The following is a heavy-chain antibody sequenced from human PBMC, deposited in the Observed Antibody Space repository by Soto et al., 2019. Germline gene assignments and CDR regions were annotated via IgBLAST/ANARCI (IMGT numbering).Heavy chain of an antibody. Sequence: GGSLRLSCAASGFTFSNAWMNWVRQAPGKGLEWVGRIKSKTDGGTTDYAAPVKGRFTISRDDSKNTLYLQMNSLKTEDTAVYYCTTDRQGGDYYYGMDVWGQGTTVTVSS. V-gene: IGHV3-15*07. CDR2: IKSKTDGGTT. CDR3: TTDRQGGDYYYGMDV. CDR1: GFTFSNAW. J-gene: IGHJ6*02.